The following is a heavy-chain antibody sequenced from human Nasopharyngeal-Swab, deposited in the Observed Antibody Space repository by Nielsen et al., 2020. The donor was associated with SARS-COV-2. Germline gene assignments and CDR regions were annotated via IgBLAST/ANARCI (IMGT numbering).Heavy chain of an antibody. J-gene: IGHJ4*02. D-gene: IGHD3-22*01. V-gene: IGHV4-59*13. CDR3: ARGSGYYDSSGYSDY. CDR1: GGSISSYY. CDR2: IYYSGST. Sequence: SETLSLTCTVFGGSISSYYWSWIRQPPGKGLEWIGYIYYSGSTNYNPSLKSRVTISVDTSKNQFSLKLSSVTAADTAVYYCARGSGYYDSSGYSDYWGQGTLVTVSS.